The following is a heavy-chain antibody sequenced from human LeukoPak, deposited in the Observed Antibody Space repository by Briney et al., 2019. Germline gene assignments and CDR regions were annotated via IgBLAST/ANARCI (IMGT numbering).Heavy chain of an antibody. CDR1: GFTFSSYS. CDR3: ARDMRADYYDSGGYYSTFDY. V-gene: IGHV3-21*01. J-gene: IGHJ4*02. Sequence: GGSLRLSCAASGFTFSSYSMNWVRQAPGKGLEWVSSISSSSSYIYYADSVKGRFTISRDNAKNSLYLQMNSLRAEDTAVYYCARDMRADYYDSGGYYSTFDYWGQGTLVTVSS. CDR2: ISSSSSYI. D-gene: IGHD3-22*01.